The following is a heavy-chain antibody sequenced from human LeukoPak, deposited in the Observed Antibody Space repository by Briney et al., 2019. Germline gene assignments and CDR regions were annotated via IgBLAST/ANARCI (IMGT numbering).Heavy chain of an antibody. V-gene: IGHV3-30*02. CDR1: GFTFSSYG. Sequence: GGSLRLSCAASGFTFSSYGMHWVRQAPGKGLEWVAFIRYDGSNKYYADSVKGRFTISRDNSKNSLYLQMNSLRAEDTAVYYCAREGPYSSSWYGGFDPWGQGTLVTVSS. J-gene: IGHJ5*02. D-gene: IGHD6-13*01. CDR3: AREGPYSSSWYGGFDP. CDR2: IRYDGSNK.